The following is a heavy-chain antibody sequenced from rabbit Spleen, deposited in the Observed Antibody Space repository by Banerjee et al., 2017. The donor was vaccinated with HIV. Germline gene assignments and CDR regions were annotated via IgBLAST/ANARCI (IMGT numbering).Heavy chain of an antibody. D-gene: IGHD1-1*01. CDR2: IGTSSDST. J-gene: IGHJ2*01. CDR3: ARNYVNAFDP. CDR1: GFDLSVNLY. Sequence: QSLEESGGGLVQPEGYLTLTCKASGFDLSVNLYMCWVRQAPGKGLEWIACIGTSSDSTYYASWAKGRFTISKTSSTTVTLQMTSLTAADTATYFCARNYVNAFDPWGQGTLVTVS. V-gene: IGHV1S40*01.